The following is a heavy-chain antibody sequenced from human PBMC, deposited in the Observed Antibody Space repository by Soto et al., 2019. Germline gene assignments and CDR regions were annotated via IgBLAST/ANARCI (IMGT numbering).Heavy chain of an antibody. CDR2: ISSTGSSI. CDR3: ARDRFGERGYAMDR. Sequence: VQLVESWGGLVKPGGSLRLSCAASGLTFSDRYLNWIRHAPGKGLEWLAYISSTGSSIFYAGAVKGRFTISRNNAKNSLYMQMNSLRAEDPAMYYRARDRFGERGYAMDRWGQGTTVTVSS. J-gene: IGHJ6*02. D-gene: IGHD3-10*01. CDR1: GLTFSDRY. V-gene: IGHV3-11*01.